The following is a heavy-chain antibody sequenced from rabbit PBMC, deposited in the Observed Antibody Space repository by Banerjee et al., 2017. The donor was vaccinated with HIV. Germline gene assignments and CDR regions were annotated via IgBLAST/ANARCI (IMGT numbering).Heavy chain of an antibody. CDR2: IRTSSGKT. J-gene: IGHJ4*01. Sequence: QSLEESGGDLVKPGASLTLTCTASGFSFSSSYYMCWVRQAPGKGLEWIACIRTSSGKTYYASWAKGRFTISKTSSTTVTLQMTSLTAADTATYFCANTDSGWGELGLWGPGTLVTDS. CDR1: GFSFSSSYY. CDR3: ANTDSGWGELGL. D-gene: IGHD4-1*01. V-gene: IGHV1S40*01.